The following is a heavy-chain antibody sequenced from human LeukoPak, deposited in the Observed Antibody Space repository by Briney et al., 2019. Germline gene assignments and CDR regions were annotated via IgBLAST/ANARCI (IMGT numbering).Heavy chain of an antibody. CDR1: GYTFTSYD. J-gene: IGHJ4*02. CDR2: MNPNSGNT. Sequence: ASVKVSCKASGYTFTSYDINWVRQATGQGLEWMGWMNPNSGNTGYAQKFQGRVTMTRNTSISTAYMELSSLRSEDTAVYYCAADPDSGSYLYFDYWGQGTLVTVSS. D-gene: IGHD1-26*01. CDR3: AADPDSGSYLYFDY. V-gene: IGHV1-8*01.